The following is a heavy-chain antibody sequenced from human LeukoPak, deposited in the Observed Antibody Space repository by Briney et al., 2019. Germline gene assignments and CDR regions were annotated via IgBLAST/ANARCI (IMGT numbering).Heavy chain of an antibody. J-gene: IGHJ3*02. Sequence: SETLSLTCAVYGGSFSGYYWSWIRQPPGKGLEWIGEINHSGSTNYNPSLKSRVTISVDTSKNQFSLKLSSVTAADTAVYYCAENRWDAFDIWGQGTMVTVSS. D-gene: IGHD2/OR15-2a*01. CDR3: AENRWDAFDI. V-gene: IGHV4-34*01. CDR1: GGSFSGYY. CDR2: INHSGST.